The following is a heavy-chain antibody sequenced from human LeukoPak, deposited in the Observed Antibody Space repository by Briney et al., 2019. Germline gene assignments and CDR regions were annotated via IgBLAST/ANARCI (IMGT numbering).Heavy chain of an antibody. D-gene: IGHD2-15*01. CDR3: ARGGDCSGGSCYQTIDY. Sequence: ASVTVSCKASGGTFSSYAISWVRQAPGQGLEWMGRIIPILGIANYAQKFQGRVTITADKSTSTAYMELSSLRSEDTAVYYCARGGDCSGGSCYQTIDYWGQGTLVTVSS. CDR1: GGTFSSYA. CDR2: IIPILGIA. J-gene: IGHJ4*02. V-gene: IGHV1-69*10.